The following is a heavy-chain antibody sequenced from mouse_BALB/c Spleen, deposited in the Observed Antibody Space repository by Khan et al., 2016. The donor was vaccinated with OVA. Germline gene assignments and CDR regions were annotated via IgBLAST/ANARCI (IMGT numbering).Heavy chain of an antibody. CDR1: GYTFNSNT. CDR2: INPRSGYT. Sequence: QVQLKQSGADLARPGASVRMSCKASGYTFNSNTMHWVKQRPGQGLEWIGYINPRSGYTNYNQNFKDKATFTADKSSSTAYMQLSSLASESSAVDYCARRTTGYTMDYWGQGTSVTVSS. V-gene: IGHV1-4*01. CDR3: ARRTTGYTMDY. J-gene: IGHJ4*01. D-gene: IGHD2-14*01.